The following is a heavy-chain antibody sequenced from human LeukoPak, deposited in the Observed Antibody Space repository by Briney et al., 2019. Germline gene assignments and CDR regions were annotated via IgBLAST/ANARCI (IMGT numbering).Heavy chain of an antibody. D-gene: IGHD3-10*01. J-gene: IGHJ4*02. CDR3: ARVGAGSFDY. Sequence: SQTLSLTCTVSGGSISTYYWSWVRQPPGKELEWIGYIYYSGSTNYSPSLKSRITISIDTSRNQFSLKVTSVTAADTAVYYCARVGAGSFDYWGQGTLVTVSS. CDR2: IYYSGST. V-gene: IGHV4-59*01. CDR1: GGSISTYY.